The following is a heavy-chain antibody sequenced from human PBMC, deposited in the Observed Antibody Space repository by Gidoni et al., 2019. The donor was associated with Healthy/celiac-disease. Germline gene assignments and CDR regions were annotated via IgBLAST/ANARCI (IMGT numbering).Heavy chain of an antibody. D-gene: IGHD3-16*02. CDR3: ARDCVIQPLYYYYYGMDV. CDR2: ISSSSSYI. Sequence: EVQLVESGGGLVKPGGSLRLSCAASGFTFRSYSRNWVRQAPGKGLEWVSSISSSSSYIYYADSVKGRFTISRDNAKNSLYLQMNSLRAEDTAVYYCARDCVIQPLYYYYYGMDVWGQGTTVTVSS. CDR1: GFTFRSYS. J-gene: IGHJ6*02. V-gene: IGHV3-21*01.